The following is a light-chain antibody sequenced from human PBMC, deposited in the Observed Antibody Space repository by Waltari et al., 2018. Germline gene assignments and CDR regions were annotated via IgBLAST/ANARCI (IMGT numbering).Light chain of an antibody. CDR1: NTGTFS. CDR3: HVWHPHVDPGV. J-gene: IGLJ1*01. CDR2: YDR. V-gene: IGLV3-21*04. Sequence: SYVVTQPPSVSVAPGETATITCGGDNTGTFSVHVYQQKAGQAPVLVIFYDRDRPSGIPDRFAGSNSGNTATLTISRVEAGDEARYYCHVWHPHVDPGVFGTGTEVTVL.